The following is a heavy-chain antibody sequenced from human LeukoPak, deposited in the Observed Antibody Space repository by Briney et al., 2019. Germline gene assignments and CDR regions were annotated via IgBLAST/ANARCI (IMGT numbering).Heavy chain of an antibody. CDR2: IYHSGST. J-gene: IGHJ4*02. Sequence: SETLSLTCAVSGGSISSGGYSWSWIRQPPGKGLEWIGYIYHSGSTYYNPSLKSRVTTSVDTSKNQFSLKLSSVTAADTAVYYCARGLMMAVAGRGEFHYWGQGTLVTVSS. CDR1: GGSISSGGYS. CDR3: ARGLMMAVAGRGEFHY. V-gene: IGHV4-30-2*01. D-gene: IGHD6-13*01.